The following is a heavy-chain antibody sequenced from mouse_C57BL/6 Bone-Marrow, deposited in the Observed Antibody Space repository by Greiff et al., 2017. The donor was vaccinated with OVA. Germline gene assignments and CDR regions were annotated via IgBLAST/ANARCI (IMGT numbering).Heavy chain of an antibody. CDR1: GYTFTDYY. Sequence: SGPVLVKPGASVKMSCKASGYTFTDYYMNWVKQSHGKSLEWIGVINPYNGGTSYNQKFKGKATLTVDKSSSTAYMELNSLTSEDSAVYYCARPYGYDNLDYWGQGTTLTVSS. CDR2: INPYNGGT. D-gene: IGHD2-2*01. J-gene: IGHJ2*01. CDR3: ARPYGYDNLDY. V-gene: IGHV1-19*01.